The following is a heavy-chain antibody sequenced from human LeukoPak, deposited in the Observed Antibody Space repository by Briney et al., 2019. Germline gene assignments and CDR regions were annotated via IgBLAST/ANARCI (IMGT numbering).Heavy chain of an antibody. D-gene: IGHD3-10*01. J-gene: IGHJ4*02. CDR3: ARGLGSGSYYHY. Sequence: SETLSLTCTVSGGSISSSSYYWSWIRQPPGKGLEWIGEINHSGSTNYNPSLKSRVTISVDTSKNQFSLKLSSVTAADTAVYYCARGLGSGSYYHYWGQGTLVTVSS. CDR1: GGSISSSSYY. CDR2: INHSGST. V-gene: IGHV4-39*07.